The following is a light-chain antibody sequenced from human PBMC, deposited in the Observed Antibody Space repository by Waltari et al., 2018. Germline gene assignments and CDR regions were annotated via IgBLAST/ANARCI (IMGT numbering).Light chain of an antibody. CDR3: QQSFSSPCT. CDR2: AAS. V-gene: IGKV1-39*01. Sequence: DIQMTQSPSSLSASVGDTVTVTCRASQNIRTHLNWYQQKPATAPKLLIYAASTLHRGVPSRFSARASGTDFTLTVTNLQPDDFAVYFCQQSFSSPCTFGQGTGV. CDR1: QNIRTH. J-gene: IGKJ1*01.